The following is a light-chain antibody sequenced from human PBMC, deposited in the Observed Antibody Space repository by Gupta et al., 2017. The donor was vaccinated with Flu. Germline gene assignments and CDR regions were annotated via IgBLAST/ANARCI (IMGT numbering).Light chain of an antibody. CDR3: QQAYSFPHT. V-gene: IGKV1-12*01. CDR2: GAT. CDR1: QVISTW. J-gene: IGKJ4*01. Sequence: GDRVTITCRASQVISTWLAWYQQKPGKAHKLLIYGATNLQSGVPSRFSGSGSGTDFTLTISSLQPEDFATYYCQQAYSFPHTFGGGTKVEI.